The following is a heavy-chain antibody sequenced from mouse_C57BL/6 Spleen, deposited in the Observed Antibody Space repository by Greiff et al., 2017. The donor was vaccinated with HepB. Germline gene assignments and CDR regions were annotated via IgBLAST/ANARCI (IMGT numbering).Heavy chain of an antibody. V-gene: IGHV1-39*01. J-gene: IGHJ4*01. Sequence: EVQLQQSGPELVKPGASVKISCKASGYSFTDYNMNWVKQSNGKSLEWIGVINPNDGTTSYNQKFKGKATLTVDQSSSTAYMQLKRLTSEDSAVYDCATYYCGSSHYAMDYWGQGTSVTVSS. D-gene: IGHD1-1*01. CDR1: GYSFTDYN. CDR3: ATYYCGSSHYAMDY. CDR2: INPNDGTT.